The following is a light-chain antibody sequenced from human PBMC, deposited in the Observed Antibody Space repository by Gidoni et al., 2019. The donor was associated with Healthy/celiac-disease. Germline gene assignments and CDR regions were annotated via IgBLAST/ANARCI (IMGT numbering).Light chain of an antibody. CDR2: EGS. V-gene: IGLV2-23*01. J-gene: IGLJ3*02. CDR1: SSDVVSYNF. Sequence: QSALTQPASVSVSPGQASTISCTGTSSDVVSYNFFYWYQQHPGKAPKLLIYEGSKRPSGVSNRFSGSKSGNTASLTISGLQAEDEADYYCCSYAGSSTVFGGGTKLTVL. CDR3: CSYAGSSTV.